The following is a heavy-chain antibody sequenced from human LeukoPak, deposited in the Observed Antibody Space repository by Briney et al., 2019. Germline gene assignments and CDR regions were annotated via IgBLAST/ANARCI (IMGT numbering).Heavy chain of an antibody. CDR3: ARVRHIAARTAGPGFDY. J-gene: IGHJ4*02. V-gene: IGHV1-2*02. Sequence: GASVKVSCKASGYTFTGYYMHWVRQAPGQGLEWMGWINPNSGGTNYAQKFQGRVTMTRDTSISTAYMELSRLRSDDTAVYYCARVRHIAARTAGPGFDYWGQGTLVTVSS. CDR1: GYTFTGYY. D-gene: IGHD6-6*01. CDR2: INPNSGGT.